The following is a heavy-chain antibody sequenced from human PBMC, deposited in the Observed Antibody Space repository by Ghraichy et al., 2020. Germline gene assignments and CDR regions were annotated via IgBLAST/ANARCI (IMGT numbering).Heavy chain of an antibody. D-gene: IGHD1-7*01. CDR2: INHSGST. J-gene: IGHJ6*02. CDR3: ARVRLLLGTGTTPRSYYYYGMDV. Sequence: SQTLSLTCAVYGGSFSGYYWSWIRQPPGKGLEWIGEINHSGSTNYNPSLKSRVTISVDTSKNQFSLKLSSVTAADTAVYYCARVRLLLGTGTTPRSYYYYGMDVWGQGTTVTVSS. CDR1: GGSFSGYY. V-gene: IGHV4-34*01.